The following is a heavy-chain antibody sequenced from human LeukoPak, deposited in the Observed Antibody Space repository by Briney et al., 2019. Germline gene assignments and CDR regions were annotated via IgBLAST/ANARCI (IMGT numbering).Heavy chain of an antibody. CDR3: ARPGGRDHGGNSVAFDI. V-gene: IGHV4-59*08. J-gene: IGHJ3*02. D-gene: IGHD4-23*01. Sequence: PSETLSLTCTVSSGSISSYYWSWIRQPPGKGLEWIGFIYNTGNTNYNPSLKSRVTISVDTSKNQVSLNLSSVTAADTAVYYCARPGGRDHGGNSVAFDIWGQGTMVTVSS. CDR1: SGSISSYY. CDR2: IYNTGNT.